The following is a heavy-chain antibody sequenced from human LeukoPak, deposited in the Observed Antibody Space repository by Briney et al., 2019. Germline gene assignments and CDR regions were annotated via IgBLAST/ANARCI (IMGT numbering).Heavy chain of an antibody. J-gene: IGHJ5*02. D-gene: IGHD1-26*01. V-gene: IGHV4-59*01. Sequence: PSETLSLTCTVSGDSISGYYWSWIRQPPGKGLEYMGYIYYSGSTNYNPPLKSRVTISVDTSKNQFSLRLGSVTAADTAVYYCASFGSSDWTSCFAPGAQEPRVTV. CDR3: ASFGSSDWTSCFAP. CDR2: IYYSGST. CDR1: GDSISGYY.